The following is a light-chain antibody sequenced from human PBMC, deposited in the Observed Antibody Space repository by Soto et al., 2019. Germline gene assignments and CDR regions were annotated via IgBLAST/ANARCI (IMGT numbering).Light chain of an antibody. CDR3: QQYNNWPYT. J-gene: IGKJ2*01. Sequence: EIVMTQSPATLSVSPGERAALSCRASQSVSSNFAWYQQKPAQAPRLLIYGASTRATGIPARFSGSGSGTDFTLTISSLQSEDFAVYYCQQYNNWPYTFGQGTKLEIK. V-gene: IGKV3-15*01. CDR2: GAS. CDR1: QSVSSN.